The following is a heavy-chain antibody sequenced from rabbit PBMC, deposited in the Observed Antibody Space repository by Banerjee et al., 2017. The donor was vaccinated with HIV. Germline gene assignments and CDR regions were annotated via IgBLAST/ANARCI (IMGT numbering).Heavy chain of an antibody. D-gene: IGHD2-1*01. CDR1: GFDLNNYYY. J-gene: IGHJ4*01. Sequence: QSLEESGGDLVKPGASLTLTCTASGFDLNNYYYMCWVRQAPGKGLDWIGCISTGSGSTYYASWAKGRFTISKTSSTTVTLQMTSLTAADTATYFCARDLYNDYPNLWGQGTLVTVS. CDR3: ARDLYNDYPNL. V-gene: IGHV1S40*01. CDR2: ISTGSGST.